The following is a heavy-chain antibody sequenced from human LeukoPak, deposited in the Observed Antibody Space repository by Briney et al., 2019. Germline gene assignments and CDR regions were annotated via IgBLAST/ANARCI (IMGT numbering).Heavy chain of an antibody. Sequence: GGSLRLSCAASGFTFNSYAMSWVRQAPGKGLEWVSGISGSGGTTYYADSVKGRFTISRDNSKNTLYLQMNSLRAEDTAVYYCAKGKTTLYYYGMDVWGQGTTVTVSS. D-gene: IGHD1-7*01. J-gene: IGHJ6*02. CDR3: AKGKTTLYYYGMDV. CDR2: ISGSGGTT. V-gene: IGHV3-23*01. CDR1: GFTFNSYA.